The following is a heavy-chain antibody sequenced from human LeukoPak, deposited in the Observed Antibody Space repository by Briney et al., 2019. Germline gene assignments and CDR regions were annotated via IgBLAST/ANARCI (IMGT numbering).Heavy chain of an antibody. V-gene: IGHV4-59*01. Sequence: SETLSLTCTVSGGSISSYYWSWIRQPPGKGLEWIGYIYYSGSTNYNPSLKSRVTISVDTSKNQFSLKLSSVTAADTAVYYCAGGSSWLFDYWGQGALVTVSS. CDR3: AGGSSWLFDY. CDR1: GGSISSYY. D-gene: IGHD6-13*01. CDR2: IYYSGST. J-gene: IGHJ4*02.